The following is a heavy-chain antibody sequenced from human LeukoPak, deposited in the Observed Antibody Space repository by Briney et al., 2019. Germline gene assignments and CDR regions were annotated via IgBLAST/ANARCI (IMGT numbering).Heavy chain of an antibody. D-gene: IGHD6-13*01. Sequence: ASVKVSCTASGYTFTSYAMNWVRQAPGQGLEWMGWINTNTGNPTYAQGFTGRFVFSLDTSVSTAYLQISSLKAEDTAVYYCAPAAAGPRYYYYGMDVWGQGTTVTVSS. V-gene: IGHV7-4-1*02. CDR2: INTNTGNP. CDR3: APAAAGPRYYYYGMDV. J-gene: IGHJ6*02. CDR1: GYTFTSYA.